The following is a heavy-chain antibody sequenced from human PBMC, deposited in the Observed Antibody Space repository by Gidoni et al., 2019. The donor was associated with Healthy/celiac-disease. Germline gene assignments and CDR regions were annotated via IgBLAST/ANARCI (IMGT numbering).Heavy chain of an antibody. V-gene: IGHV1-46*01. CDR2: SDPSGVST. CDR1: GYTFTSYY. CDR3: ARDPEGSGFDY. Sequence: QVQLVQSGAEVKKPGASVKVSCKASGYTFTSYYMHWVRQAPGQGLEWKGISDPSGVSTSYEQKFQGRVTMTRDTSTSTVYMELSSLRSEDTAVYYCARDPEGSGFDYWGQGTLVTVSS. D-gene: IGHD3-10*01. J-gene: IGHJ4*02.